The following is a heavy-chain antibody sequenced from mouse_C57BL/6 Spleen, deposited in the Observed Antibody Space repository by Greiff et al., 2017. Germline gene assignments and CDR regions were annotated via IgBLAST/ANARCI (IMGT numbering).Heavy chain of an antibody. Sequence: QVQLQQSGAELMKPGASVKLSCKATGYTFTGYWIEWVKQRPGHGLEWIGEILPGSGSTNYNEKFKGKATFTADTSSNTAYMQLSSLTTADAAIYYCARKGIYYDYDRYYAMDYWGPGTSVTVSS. V-gene: IGHV1-9*01. CDR2: ILPGSGST. CDR3: ARKGIYYDYDRYYAMDY. J-gene: IGHJ4*01. CDR1: GYTFTGYW. D-gene: IGHD2-4*01.